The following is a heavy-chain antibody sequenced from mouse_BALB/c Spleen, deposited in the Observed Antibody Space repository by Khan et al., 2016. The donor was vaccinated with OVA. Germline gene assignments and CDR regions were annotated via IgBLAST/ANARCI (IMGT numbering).Heavy chain of an antibody. J-gene: IGHJ3*01. D-gene: IGHD1-1*02. Sequence: QVQLQQSGAELAKPGASVKMSCKASGYTFTNYWMHWVKQRPGQGLEWIGYINPSTGYTEYNQKFKDKATLTADKSSSTAYMQLSSLTSEDSAVFYCVIHGGSSAWFTYWGQGTLVTVSA. CDR2: INPSTGYT. V-gene: IGHV1-7*01. CDR1: GYTFTNYW. CDR3: VIHGGSSAWFTY.